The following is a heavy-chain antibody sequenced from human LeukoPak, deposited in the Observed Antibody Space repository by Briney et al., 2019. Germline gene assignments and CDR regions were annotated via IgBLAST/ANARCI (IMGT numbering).Heavy chain of an antibody. D-gene: IGHD4-17*01. CDR3: ARDLFGDYDY. CDR2: ISSSSSTK. CDR1: GFTFSSYA. V-gene: IGHV3-48*02. J-gene: IGHJ4*02. Sequence: GGSLRLSCAASGFTFSSYAMHWVRQAPGKGLEWVSYISSSSSTKYYADSVKGRFTISRDNAKNSLYLQMNSLRDEDTAVYYCARDLFGDYDYWGQGTLVTVSS.